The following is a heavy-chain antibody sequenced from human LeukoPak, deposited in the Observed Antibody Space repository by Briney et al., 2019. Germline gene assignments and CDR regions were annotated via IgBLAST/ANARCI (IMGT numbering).Heavy chain of an antibody. CDR1: GFTFSSYG. J-gene: IGHJ4*02. CDR2: ISGSGGST. V-gene: IGHV3-23*01. D-gene: IGHD3-22*01. CDR3: AKDGRITMIVVVSLDY. Sequence: GGTLRLSCAASGFTFSSYGMSWVRQAPGKGLEWVSAISGSGGSTYYADSVKGRFTISRDNSKNTLYLQMNSLRAEDTAVYYCAKDGRITMIVVVSLDYWGQGTLVTVSS.